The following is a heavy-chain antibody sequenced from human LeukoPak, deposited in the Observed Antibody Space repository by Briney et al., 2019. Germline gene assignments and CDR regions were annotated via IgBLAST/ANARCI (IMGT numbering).Heavy chain of an antibody. CDR3: ARDHSSGWYDY. J-gene: IGHJ4*02. Sequence: GGSLRLSCAASGFTFNNNVMNWVRQAPGKGLEWVSVIDGGGVTTYYADSVKGRFAISRDNSKNTLYLHMNSLRAEDTAVYYCARDHSSGWYDYWGQGTLVTVSS. CDR2: IDGGGVTT. V-gene: IGHV3-23*01. D-gene: IGHD6-19*01. CDR1: GFTFNNNV.